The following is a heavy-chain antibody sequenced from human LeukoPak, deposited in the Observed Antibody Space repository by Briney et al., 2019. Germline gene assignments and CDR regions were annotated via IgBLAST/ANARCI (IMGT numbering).Heavy chain of an antibody. CDR3: ASFAPSPS. Sequence: SETLSLTCTVSGYSISSGYYWGWIRQPPGKGLEWIGSIYHSGSTYYNPSLKSRVTISVDTSKNQFSLKLSSVTAADTAVCYCASFAPSPSWGQGTLVTVSS. V-gene: IGHV4-38-2*02. CDR2: IYHSGST. CDR1: GYSISSGYY. J-gene: IGHJ4*02. D-gene: IGHD3-3*01.